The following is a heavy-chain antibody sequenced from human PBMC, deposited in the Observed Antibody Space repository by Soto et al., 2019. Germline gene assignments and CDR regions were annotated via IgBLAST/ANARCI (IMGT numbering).Heavy chain of an antibody. J-gene: IGHJ6*02. V-gene: IGHV4-30-2*05. D-gene: IGHD3-10*01. Sequence: SEPLSLTCAVSGGSISSGGYPWSWIRQPPGKGLEWIGYIYHSGSTYYNPSLKSRVTISVDTSKNQFSLKLSSVTAADTAVYYCARHVFITMVRGATITFEYYYGMDVWGQGTTVTV. CDR1: GGSISSGGYP. CDR2: IYHSGST. CDR3: ARHVFITMVRGATITFEYYYGMDV.